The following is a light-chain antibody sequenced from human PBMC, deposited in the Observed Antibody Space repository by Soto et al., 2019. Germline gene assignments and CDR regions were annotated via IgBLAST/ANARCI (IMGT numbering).Light chain of an antibody. Sequence: DIQMTQSPSSLSASVGYRGTITCQASQDMSNYLNWYQQKPGKAPKVMSFAASSLQSGVPSRFSGSRSGPEFTLTISSLQPEDFETYYCQQSYSSPPTFGQGTKVDIK. CDR2: AAS. V-gene: IGKV1-39*01. J-gene: IGKJ1*01. CDR3: QQSYSSPPT. CDR1: QDMSNY.